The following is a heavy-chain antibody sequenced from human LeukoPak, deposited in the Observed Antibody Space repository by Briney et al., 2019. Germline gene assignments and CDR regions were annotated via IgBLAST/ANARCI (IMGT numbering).Heavy chain of an antibody. V-gene: IGHV4-59*01. CDR3: ARDNYDILTGYYSPFDY. CDR1: GGSIRGYY. Sequence: SETLSLTCNVSGGSIRGYYWSWIRQPPGKGLEWIGYIYSSGSTNYNPSLKSRVTISVDTSKNQFSLKLSSVTAADTAVYYCARDNYDILTGYYSPFDYWGQGTLVTVSS. J-gene: IGHJ4*02. D-gene: IGHD3-9*01. CDR2: IYSSGST.